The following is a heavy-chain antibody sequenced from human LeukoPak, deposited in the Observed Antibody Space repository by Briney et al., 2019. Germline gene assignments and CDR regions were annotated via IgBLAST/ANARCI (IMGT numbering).Heavy chain of an antibody. J-gene: IGHJ4*02. CDR3: AREAVAGTPFPLFDY. D-gene: IGHD6-19*01. Sequence: ASVKVSCKASGGTFSSYTISWVRQAPGQGLEWMGRIIPILGIANYAQKFQGRVTITGDKSTSTAYMELSSLRSEDTAVYYCAREAVAGTPFPLFDYWGQGTLVTVSS. CDR1: GGTFSSYT. V-gene: IGHV1-69*04. CDR2: IIPILGIA.